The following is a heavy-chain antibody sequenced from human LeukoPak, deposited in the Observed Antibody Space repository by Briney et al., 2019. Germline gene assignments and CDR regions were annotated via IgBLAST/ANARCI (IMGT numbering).Heavy chain of an antibody. V-gene: IGHV3-30*18. D-gene: IGHD2/OR15-2a*01. CDR1: GLTFSNFG. CDR3: GKDRELGY. Sequence: GRSLRLSCAASGLTFSNFGMHWARQAPGKGLEWVAVISYDGSDQYYIDSVKGRFTISRDNSKNTLYLQMNSLRAEDTAVYYCGKDRELGYWGQGTLVTVSS. CDR2: ISYDGSDQ. J-gene: IGHJ4*02.